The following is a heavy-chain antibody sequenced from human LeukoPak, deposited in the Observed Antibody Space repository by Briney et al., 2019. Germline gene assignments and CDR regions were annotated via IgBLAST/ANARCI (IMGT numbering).Heavy chain of an antibody. CDR3: ARSTGFGYDFWSGPLYYFDY. V-gene: IGHV4-34*01. J-gene: IGHJ4*02. CDR2: VNHSGST. Sequence: SETLSLTCAVYGGSFSGYYWSWIRQPPGKGLEWIGEVNHSGSTNYNPSLKSRVTISVDTSKNQFSLKLSSVTAADTAVYYCARSTGFGYDFWSGPLYYFDYWGQGTLVTVSS. CDR1: GGSFSGYY. D-gene: IGHD3-3*01.